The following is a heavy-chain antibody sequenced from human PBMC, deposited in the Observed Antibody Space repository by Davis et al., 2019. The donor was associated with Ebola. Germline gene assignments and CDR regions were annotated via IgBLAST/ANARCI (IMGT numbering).Heavy chain of an antibody. J-gene: IGHJ5*02. CDR1: GYTFTSYG. Sequence: ASVKVSCKASGYTFTSYGISWVRQAPGQGLEWMGWISNYNDNTHYAQKFQGRLTMTTDTSTSTAHMELRSLRSDDTAVYYCARVVTLPWFDPWGQGTLVTVSS. D-gene: IGHD1-26*01. CDR2: ISNYNDNT. CDR3: ARVVTLPWFDP. V-gene: IGHV1-18*01.